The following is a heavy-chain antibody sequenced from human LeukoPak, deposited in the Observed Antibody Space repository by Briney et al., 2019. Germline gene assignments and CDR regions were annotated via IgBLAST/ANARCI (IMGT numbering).Heavy chain of an antibody. CDR3: ARSGYFDY. V-gene: IGHV3-74*01. CDR2: INT. D-gene: IGHD3-22*01. J-gene: IGHJ4*02. CDR1: GFSISSYW. Sequence: AGGSLRLSCAAFGFSISSYWMYWVRQAPGERPVWVSRINTDYADSVKGRFTMSRDNAKNTLYLQMNSLTAADTAVYYCARSGYFDYWSQGTLVTVSS.